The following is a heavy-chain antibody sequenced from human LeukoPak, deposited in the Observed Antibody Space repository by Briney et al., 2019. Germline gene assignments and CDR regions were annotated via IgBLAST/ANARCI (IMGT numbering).Heavy chain of an antibody. CDR1: GFTFSSYA. V-gene: IGHV3-23*01. D-gene: IGHD2-2*01. CDR2: ISGSGGST. Sequence: GGSLRLSCAASGFTFSSYAMSWVRQAPGKGLEWVSAISGSGGSTYYADSVKGRFTISRDNSKNTLYLQMNSLRAEDTAVYYCAKDVSYCGSTSCPIDYWGQGTLVTVSS. CDR3: AKDVSYCGSTSCPIDY. J-gene: IGHJ4*02.